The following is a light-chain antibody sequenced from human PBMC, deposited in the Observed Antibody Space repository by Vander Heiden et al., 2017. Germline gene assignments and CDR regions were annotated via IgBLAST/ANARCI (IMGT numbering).Light chain of an antibody. V-gene: IGKV1-8*01. Sequence: AIRITQSPSSLSASTGDRVTITCRASQGISSYLAWYQQKPGKAPKLLIYAASTLQSGVPSRFSGSGSGADFTLTISCLQSKDFATYYCQQYYSYPLTFGGGTKVEIK. J-gene: IGKJ4*01. CDR3: QQYYSYPLT. CDR2: AAS. CDR1: QGISSY.